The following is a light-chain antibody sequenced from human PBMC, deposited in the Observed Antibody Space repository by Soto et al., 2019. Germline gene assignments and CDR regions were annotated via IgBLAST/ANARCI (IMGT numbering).Light chain of an antibody. V-gene: IGKV1-39*01. CDR1: QTISTY. CDR3: QQSDSTPYT. Sequence: DIQMTQSPSSLSASVGDRVTITCRASQTISTYLNWYQQKPGKAPRLLIYDASSLLSGVPSRFSGSGSGTDFTLTIASLQPEDFSPYYCQQSDSTPYTFGRGTKVEI. J-gene: IGKJ2*01. CDR2: DAS.